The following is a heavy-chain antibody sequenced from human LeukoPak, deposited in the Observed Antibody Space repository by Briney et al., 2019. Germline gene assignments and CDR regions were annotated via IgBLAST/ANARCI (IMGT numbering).Heavy chain of an antibody. D-gene: IGHD2-2*01. Sequence: SETLSLTCAVYGGSFSGYYWRWIRQPPGKGLEWIGEINHSGSTNYNPSLKSRVTISVDTSKNQFSLKLSSVTAADTAVYYCARTLGYCSGTSCSAVGWFDPWGQGTLVTVSS. CDR2: INHSGST. V-gene: IGHV4-34*01. J-gene: IGHJ5*02. CDR3: ARTLGYCSGTSCSAVGWFDP. CDR1: GGSFSGYY.